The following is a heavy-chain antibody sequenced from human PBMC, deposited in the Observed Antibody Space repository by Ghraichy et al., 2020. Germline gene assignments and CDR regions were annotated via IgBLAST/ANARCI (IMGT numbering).Heavy chain of an antibody. D-gene: IGHD3-9*01. CDR2: IYSGGST. V-gene: IGHV3-66*02. J-gene: IGHJ4*02. Sequence: GGSLRLSCAASGFTVSSNYMSWVRQAPGKGLEWVSVIYSGGSTYYADSVKGRFTISRDNSKNTLYLQMNSLRAEDTAVYYCARDPDYDILTGYPVGYFDYWGQGTLVTVSS. CDR3: ARDPDYDILTGYPVGYFDY. CDR1: GFTVSSNY.